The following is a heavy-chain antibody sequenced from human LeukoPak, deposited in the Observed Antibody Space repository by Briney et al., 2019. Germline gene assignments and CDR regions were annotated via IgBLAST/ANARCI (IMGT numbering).Heavy chain of an antibody. V-gene: IGHV3-7*01. CDR3: AELGITMIGGV. CDR2: IKQDGSEI. CDR1: GFTFSSFW. J-gene: IGHJ6*04. D-gene: IGHD3-10*02. Sequence: GGSLRLSCAASGFTFSSFWMSWVRQAPGKGLEWVATIKQDGSEIYYVDAVKGRFTISRDNAKNSLYLQMNSLRAEDTAVYYCAELGITMIGGVWGKGTTVTISS.